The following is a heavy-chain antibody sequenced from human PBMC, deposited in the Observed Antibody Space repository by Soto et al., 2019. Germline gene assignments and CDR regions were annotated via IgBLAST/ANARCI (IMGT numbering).Heavy chain of an antibody. CDR1: GGSITSFY. CDR2: IYYNGNT. J-gene: IGHJ4*02. CDR3: TRGSSGWFPRPLDY. D-gene: IGHD6-19*01. V-gene: IGHV4-59*01. Sequence: QVQLRESGPGLVKPSETLSLTCTVSGGSITSFYWSWVRQPPGKGLEWIGYIYYNGNTNYNPSLKSRVTISVDTSKNQFSLNPSSVTAADTAVYYCTRGSSGWFPRPLDYWGQGTLVTVSS.